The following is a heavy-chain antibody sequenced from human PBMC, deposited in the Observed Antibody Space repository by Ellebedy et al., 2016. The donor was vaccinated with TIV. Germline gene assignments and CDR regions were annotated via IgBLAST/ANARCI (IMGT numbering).Heavy chain of an antibody. Sequence: ASVKVSCKASGYTFTSYGISWVRQAPGQGLEWMGWISAYNGNTNYAQKFQGRVTITADESTSTAYMELSSLRSEDTAVYYCAGGLPSDYYYYGMDVWGQGTTVTVSS. CDR2: ISAYNGNT. D-gene: IGHD3-16*01. V-gene: IGHV1-18*01. J-gene: IGHJ6*02. CDR3: AGGLPSDYYYYGMDV. CDR1: GYTFTSYG.